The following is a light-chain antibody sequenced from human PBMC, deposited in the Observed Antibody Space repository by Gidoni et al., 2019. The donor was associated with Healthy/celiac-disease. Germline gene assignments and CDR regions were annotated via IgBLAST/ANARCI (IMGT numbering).Light chain of an antibody. CDR1: QCVSSH. CDR3: QRRSNGRIS. V-gene: IGKV3-11*01. Sequence: EFVLTQSPATLSLAPGERATLPCRASQCVSSHLAWYQQKPGQAPGLLIYVASNRATGIPARFSGSGSGTDFPLTIGGLGPEDLAFYYFQRRSNGRISFGQGTKLEIK. J-gene: IGKJ2*03. CDR2: VAS.